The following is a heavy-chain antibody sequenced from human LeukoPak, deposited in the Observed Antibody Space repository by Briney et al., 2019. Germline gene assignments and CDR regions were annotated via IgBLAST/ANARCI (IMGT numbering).Heavy chain of an antibody. J-gene: IGHJ3*02. D-gene: IGHD1-1*01. CDR2: ISAGADVI. CDR3: AKSLLTTATGTGRAFDI. CDR1: GFSFRDYP. Sequence: GGSLRLSCEAAGFSFRDYPMGWVRRASGKRLEWVSGISAGADVIFYTDPVKGRFTISRDNSKNTLYLQMNSLRAEDSAEYYCAKSLLTTATGTGRAFDIWGQGTMVTVSA. V-gene: IGHV3-23*01.